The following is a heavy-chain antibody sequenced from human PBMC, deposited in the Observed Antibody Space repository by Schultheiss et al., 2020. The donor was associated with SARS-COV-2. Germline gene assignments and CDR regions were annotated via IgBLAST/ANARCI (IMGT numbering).Heavy chain of an antibody. CDR2: IYYSGST. V-gene: IGHV4-4*02. J-gene: IGHJ6*02. Sequence: SETLSLTCAVSGGSISSSNWWSWVRQPPGKGLEWIGYIYYSGSTNYNPSLKSRVTISVDTSKNQFSLKLSSVTAADTAVYYCARGEGNYYYGMDVWGQGTTVTVSS. CDR3: ARGEGNYYYGMDV. D-gene: IGHD2/OR15-2a*01. CDR1: GGSISSSNW.